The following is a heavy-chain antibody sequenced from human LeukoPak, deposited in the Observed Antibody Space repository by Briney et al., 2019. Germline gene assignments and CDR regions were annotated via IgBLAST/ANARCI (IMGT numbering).Heavy chain of an antibody. J-gene: IGHJ4*02. Sequence: GGSLRLSCAASGFTFSSYSMNWVRQAPGKGLEWVSAISGSGGSTYYADSVKGRFTISRDNAKNSLYLQMNSLRAEDTAVYYCARPATGYGGNSALDYWGQGTLVTGSS. CDR1: GFTFSSYS. V-gene: IGHV3-21*01. CDR3: ARPATGYGGNSALDY. CDR2: ISGSGGST. D-gene: IGHD4-23*01.